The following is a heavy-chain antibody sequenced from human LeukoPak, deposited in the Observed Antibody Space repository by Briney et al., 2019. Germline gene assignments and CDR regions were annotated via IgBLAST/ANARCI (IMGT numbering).Heavy chain of an antibody. J-gene: IGHJ4*02. D-gene: IGHD3-3*01. CDR1: GFNFNNYG. CDR3: ARDERLLSFLK. Sequence: GGSLRLSCAVSGFNFNNYGVSWVRQAPGKGLEWVSGITGSGGSTYYADSVKGRFTISRDNSKNTLYLQMNSLRAEDTAIYYCARDERLLSFLKWGQGTLVTVSS. CDR2: ITGSGGST. V-gene: IGHV3-23*01.